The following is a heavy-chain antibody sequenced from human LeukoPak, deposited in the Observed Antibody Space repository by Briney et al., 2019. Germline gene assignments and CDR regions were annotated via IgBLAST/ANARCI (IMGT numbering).Heavy chain of an antibody. Sequence: SETLSLTCAVSGVSISSGGYSWSWIRQPPGKGLEWIGYIYHSGSTYYNPSLKSRVTISVDRSKNQFSLKLSSVTAADTAVYYCARVRSGSYLLDYWGQGTLVTVSS. CDR1: GVSISSGGYS. CDR3: ARVRSGSYLLDY. V-gene: IGHV4-30-2*01. J-gene: IGHJ4*02. D-gene: IGHD3-10*01. CDR2: IYHSGST.